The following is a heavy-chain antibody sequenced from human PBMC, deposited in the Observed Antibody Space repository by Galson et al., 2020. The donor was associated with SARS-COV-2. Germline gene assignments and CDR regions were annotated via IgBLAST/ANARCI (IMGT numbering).Heavy chain of an antibody. D-gene: IGHD2-15*01. Sequence: RGSLILSCVASGFSFNIHSMHWVRQAPGKGLEWVAVIPYDSTNKYYADSVKGRFTISRDNSKRTLYLQLNSLRTDDTAIYYCVRFDAHGNYCGGGSCYETGGLDLWGRGTLVTVSS. CDR2: IPYDSTNK. CDR1: GFSFNIHS. J-gene: IGHJ5*02. V-gene: IGHV3-30*04. CDR3: VRFDAHGNYCGGGSCYETGGLDL.